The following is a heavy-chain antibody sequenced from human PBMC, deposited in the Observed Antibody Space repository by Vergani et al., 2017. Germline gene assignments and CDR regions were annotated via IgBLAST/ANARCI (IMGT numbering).Heavy chain of an antibody. V-gene: IGHV3-21*01. CDR3: ARDDSSGWYYFDY. Sequence: EVQLVESGGGLVKPGGSLRLSCAASGFTFSSYSMNWVRQAPGTGLEWVSSISSISSYIYYADSVKGRFTISRDNAKNSLYLQRNSLRAEDTAVYYWARDDSSGWYYFDYWGQGTLVTVSS. J-gene: IGHJ4*02. CDR1: GFTFSSYS. D-gene: IGHD6-19*01. CDR2: ISSISSYI.